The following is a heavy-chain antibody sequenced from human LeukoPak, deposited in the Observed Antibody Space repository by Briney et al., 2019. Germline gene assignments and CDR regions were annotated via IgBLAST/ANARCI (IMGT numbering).Heavy chain of an antibody. V-gene: IGHV3-53*01. CDR3: VRDRGIASTGGYGMDV. J-gene: IGHJ6*04. CDR1: GSTVSNIY. D-gene: IGHD6-13*01. CDR2: IHSGGIT. Sequence: PGGSLCPSRAASGSTVSNIYMSWVRQAPGTGLEWVSIIHSGGITHYADSVKGRFTISRDNSKNTLYLQMNSLRAEDTAVYYCVRDRGIASTGGYGMDVWGKRVTVSVSS.